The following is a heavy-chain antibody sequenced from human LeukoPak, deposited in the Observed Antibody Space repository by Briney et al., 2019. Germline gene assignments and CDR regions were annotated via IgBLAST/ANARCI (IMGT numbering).Heavy chain of an antibody. D-gene: IGHD2-15*01. V-gene: IGHV3-48*04. CDR1: GFTFSVNS. J-gene: IGHJ4*02. CDR3: ARGRCSGGSCYFLDY. CDR2: ISSTGGTI. Sequence: GGSLRLSCAASGFTFSVNSMNWVRQAPGKGLEWVSYISSTGGTIYYADSMKGRFTISRDNAKNSLYLQMNSLRAEDTAVYYCARGRCSGGSCYFLDYWGQGTLVTVSS.